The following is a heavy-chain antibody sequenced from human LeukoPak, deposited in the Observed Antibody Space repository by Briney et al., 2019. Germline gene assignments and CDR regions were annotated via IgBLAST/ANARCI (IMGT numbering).Heavy chain of an antibody. CDR2: IYSGGST. V-gene: IGHV3-53*01. J-gene: IGHJ3*02. CDR3: ARTPHYYDSSGLHDAFDI. Sequence: GGSLRLSCAASGFTVSSNYMSWVRQAPGKGLEWVSVIYSGGSTYYADSVKGRFTISRDNSKNTLYLQMNSLRAEDTAVYYCARTPHYYDSSGLHDAFDIWGQGTMVTVSS. CDR1: GFTVSSNY. D-gene: IGHD3-22*01.